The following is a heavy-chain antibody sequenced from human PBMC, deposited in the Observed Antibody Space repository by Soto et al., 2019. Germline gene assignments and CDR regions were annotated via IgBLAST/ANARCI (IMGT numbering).Heavy chain of an antibody. J-gene: IGHJ3*02. Sequence: QVQLVQSGAEVKKSGSSVKVACKVSGDTFSNYAINWVRRAPGQGLEWMGAIVPIFRTTNYAQKFQGRVTITADESTITADMELSRLRSDDTATYYSAREASAPGTFREDASDIWGQGTKVTVAS. CDR3: AREASAPGTFREDASDI. D-gene: IGHD1-7*01. V-gene: IGHV1-69*12. CDR2: IVPIFRTT. CDR1: GDTFSNYA.